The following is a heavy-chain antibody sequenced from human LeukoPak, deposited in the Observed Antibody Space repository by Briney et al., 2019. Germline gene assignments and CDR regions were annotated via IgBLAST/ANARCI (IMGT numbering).Heavy chain of an antibody. J-gene: IGHJ5*02. CDR1: GFTFSSYG. D-gene: IGHD3-10*01. Sequence: GGSLRLSCAASGFTFSSYGMHWVRQAPGKGLEWVAFIRYDGSNKYYADSVKGRFTISRDNSKNTLYLQMNSQSAEDTAVYYCAKDGLWFGELFSIDNWFDPWGQGTLVTVSS. V-gene: IGHV3-30*02. CDR2: IRYDGSNK. CDR3: AKDGLWFGELFSIDNWFDP.